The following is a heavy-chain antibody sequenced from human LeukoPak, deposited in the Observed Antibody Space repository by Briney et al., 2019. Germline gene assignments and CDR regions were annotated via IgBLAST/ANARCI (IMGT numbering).Heavy chain of an antibody. D-gene: IGHD6-13*01. V-gene: IGHV3-23*01. CDR3: AKAGSFSR. J-gene: IGHJ4*02. CDR2: ISGRGGTT. Sequence: GGSLRLSCAASAFTFSSYAMNWVRQAPGKGLQWVSTISGRGGTTYYADSVKGRFTISRDNSKNTLYLQMNSLRAEDTAVYYCAKAGSFSRWGQGTLVTVSS. CDR1: AFTFSSYA.